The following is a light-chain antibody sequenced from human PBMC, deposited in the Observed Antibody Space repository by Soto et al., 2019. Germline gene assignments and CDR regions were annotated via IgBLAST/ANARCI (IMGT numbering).Light chain of an antibody. V-gene: IGLV1-40*01. CDR1: SSNIGAGYD. Sequence: QYVLTQPPSVSGAPGQSVTISCTGSSSNIGAGYDVHWYQQLPGTAPKLLIYGNSNRPSGVPDRFSGSKSGTSASLAITGLQAEDEADYYCQSYDSSLSALYVFGTGTKLTVL. J-gene: IGLJ1*01. CDR2: GNS. CDR3: QSYDSSLSALYV.